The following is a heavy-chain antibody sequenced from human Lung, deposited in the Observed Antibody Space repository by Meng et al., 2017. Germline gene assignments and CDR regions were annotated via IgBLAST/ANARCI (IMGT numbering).Heavy chain of an antibody. J-gene: IGHJ4*02. Sequence: QVHLQQWGVGLLKPSRTLSLTCVVSGGSFSDYYWGWIRQSPGKGLEWIGEINHSGSTNYNPSLESRATISVDTSQNNLSLKLSSVTAADSAVYYCARGPTTMAHDFDYWGQGTLVTVSS. CDR3: ARGPTTMAHDFDY. CDR2: INHSGST. D-gene: IGHD4-11*01. V-gene: IGHV4-34*01. CDR1: GGSFSDYY.